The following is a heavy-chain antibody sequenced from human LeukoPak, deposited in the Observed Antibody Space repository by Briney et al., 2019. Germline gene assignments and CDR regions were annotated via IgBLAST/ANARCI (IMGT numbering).Heavy chain of an antibody. CDR1: GFTSSSYA. Sequence: PGGSLRLSCAASGFTSSSYAMHWARQAPGKGLEWVAVISYDGSNKYYADSVKGRFTISRDNSKNTLYLQMNSLRAEDTAVYYCARDRPGVWGSYRLFQHWGQGTLVTVSS. CDR3: ARDRPGVWGSYRLFQH. V-gene: IGHV3-30-3*01. D-gene: IGHD3-16*02. J-gene: IGHJ1*01. CDR2: ISYDGSNK.